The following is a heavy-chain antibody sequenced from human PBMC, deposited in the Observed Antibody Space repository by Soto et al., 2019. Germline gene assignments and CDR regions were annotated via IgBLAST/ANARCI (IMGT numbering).Heavy chain of an antibody. CDR1: GFTFSSYW. J-gene: IGHJ4*02. D-gene: IGHD2-15*01. V-gene: IGHV3-74*01. CDR2: INSDGSST. CDR3: VRTSLVVAAATREGY. Sequence: EVQLVESGGGLVQPGGSLRLSCAASGFTFSSYWMHWVRQAPGKGLVWVSSINSDGSSTSYADSVKGRFTISRDNAKKSLHLQMNRLRAEDTAVCYCVRTSLVVAAATREGYWGQGTLVTVSS.